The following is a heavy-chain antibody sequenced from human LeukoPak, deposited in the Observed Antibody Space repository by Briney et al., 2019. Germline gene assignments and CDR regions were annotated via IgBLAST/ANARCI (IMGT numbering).Heavy chain of an antibody. CDR1: GFTFSSYS. CDR2: ISSSSSYI. V-gene: IGHV3-21*01. Sequence: GGSLRLSCAASGFTFSSYSMNWVRQAPGKGLEWVSSISSSSSYIYYADSVKGRFTIPRDNAKNSLYLQMNSLRAEDTAVYYCARGMGYYDSSGYPYWGQGTLVTVSS. CDR3: ARGMGYYDSSGYPY. D-gene: IGHD3-22*01. J-gene: IGHJ4*02.